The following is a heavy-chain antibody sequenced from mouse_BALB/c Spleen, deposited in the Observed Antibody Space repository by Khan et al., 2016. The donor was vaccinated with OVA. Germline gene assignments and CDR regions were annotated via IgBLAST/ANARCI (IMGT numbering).Heavy chain of an antibody. D-gene: IGHD2-10*01. V-gene: IGHV9-3-1*01. Sequence: QIQLVQSGPELKKPGETVKISCKASGYTFRSFGMNWVKQAPGKGLKWRGWINTYTGETTYADDFKGRYVFSLETSASTVYLQINTLKNEDTATYFCARPPYFSYVMVYWGQGTSVTVSS. J-gene: IGHJ4*01. CDR1: GYTFRSFG. CDR2: INTYTGET. CDR3: ARPPYFSYVMVY.